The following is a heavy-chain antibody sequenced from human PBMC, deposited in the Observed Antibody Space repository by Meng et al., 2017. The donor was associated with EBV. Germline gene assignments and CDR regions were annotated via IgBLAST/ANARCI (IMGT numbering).Heavy chain of an antibody. Sequence: QVHLRESGPGLVKPSETLSLPCTVSGASVSGGTFPWGWIRQPPGKELQWIGYIYDGGTTIYNPSLKSRVTIFLDTSRNQFSLGLRSVTTADTAIYYCAKSSSSTPGVVDSWGQGTLVTVSS. CDR3: AKSSSSTPGVVDS. CDR1: GASVSGGTFP. V-gene: IGHV4-61*01. J-gene: IGHJ4*02. CDR2: IYDGGTT. D-gene: IGHD2-2*01.